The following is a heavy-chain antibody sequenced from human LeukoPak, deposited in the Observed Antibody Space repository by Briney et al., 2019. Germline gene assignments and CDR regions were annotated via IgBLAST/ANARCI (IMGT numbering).Heavy chain of an antibody. CDR1: GGSISSYY. J-gene: IGHJ5*02. CDR2: IYYSGST. V-gene: IGHV4-4*08. D-gene: IGHD3/OR15-3a*01. Sequence: PSETLSLTCTVSGGSISSYYWSWIRQPPGKGLEWIGYIYYSGSTNYNPSLKSRLTMAVDTSKNQISLKLTSVTAADTAVYYCARDSGFWTFDPWGQGALVTVSS. CDR3: ARDSGFWTFDP.